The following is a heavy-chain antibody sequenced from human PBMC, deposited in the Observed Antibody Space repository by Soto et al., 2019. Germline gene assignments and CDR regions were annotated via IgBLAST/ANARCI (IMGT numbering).Heavy chain of an antibody. D-gene: IGHD6-13*01. CDR3: ARDYSSSWYRWFNP. V-gene: IGHV1-24*01. Sequence: ASVKVSCKVSGYTVNELSIHWVRQAPGKGLEWLGGFDPEDGKTIYAQTLQGRLAMTEDTSADTAYMELSSLRSEDTAVYYCARDYSSSWYRWFNPWGQGTLVTVSS. CDR1: GYTVNELS. CDR2: FDPEDGKT. J-gene: IGHJ5*02.